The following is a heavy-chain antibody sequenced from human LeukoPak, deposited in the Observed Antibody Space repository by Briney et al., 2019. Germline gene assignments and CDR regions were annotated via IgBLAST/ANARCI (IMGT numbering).Heavy chain of an antibody. D-gene: IGHD4-17*01. CDR1: GGSFSGYY. J-gene: IGHJ4*02. CDR3: ARGTTVPYFDY. CDR2: INHSGST. Sequence: SETLPLTCAVYGGSFSGYYWSWIRQPPGKRLEWIGEINHSGSTNYNPSLKSRVTISVDTSKNQFSLKLSSVTAADTAVYYCARGTTVPYFDYWGQGTLVTVSS. V-gene: IGHV4-34*01.